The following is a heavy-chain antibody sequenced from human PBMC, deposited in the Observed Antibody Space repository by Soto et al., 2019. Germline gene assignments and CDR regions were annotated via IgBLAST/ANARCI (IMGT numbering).Heavy chain of an antibody. CDR2: ISSSSSYI. J-gene: IGHJ4*02. V-gene: IGHV3-21*01. Sequence: EVQLVESGGGLVKPGGSLRLSCAASGFTFSSYSMIWVRQAPGKGLEWVSSISSSSSYIYYADSVKGRFTISRDNAKNSLYLQMNSLRAEDTAVYYCARDPPYCSSTSCAVDYWGQGTLVTVSS. D-gene: IGHD2-2*01. CDR3: ARDPPYCSSTSCAVDY. CDR1: GFTFSSYS.